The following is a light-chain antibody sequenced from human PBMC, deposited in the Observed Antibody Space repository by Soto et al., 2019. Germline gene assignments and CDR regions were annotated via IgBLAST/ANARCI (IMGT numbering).Light chain of an antibody. V-gene: IGLV2-8*01. Sequence: QSALTQPPSASGSPGQSVTISCTGSSSDINAYNYVSWYQQHPGKAPKLMIYEVTKRPSGVPDRFSGSKSGNTASLTVSGLQAGDEADYYCSSYAGSNNVGFGGGTKLTVL. CDR1: SSDINAYNY. J-gene: IGLJ2*01. CDR2: EVT. CDR3: SSYAGSNNVG.